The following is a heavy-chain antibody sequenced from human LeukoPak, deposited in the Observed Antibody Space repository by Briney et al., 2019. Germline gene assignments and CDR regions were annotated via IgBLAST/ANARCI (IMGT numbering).Heavy chain of an antibody. V-gene: IGHV3-9*01. J-gene: IGHJ5*02. CDR2: ISWNSGSI. CDR3: ARDSTTVTDNWFDP. CDR1: GFTFDDYA. D-gene: IGHD4-11*01. Sequence: GGSLRLSCAASGFTFDDYAMHWVRQAPGKGLEWVSGISWNSGSIGYADSVKGRFTISRDNAKNSLYLQMNSMRADDTAVYYCARDSTTVTDNWFDPWGQGTLVTVS.